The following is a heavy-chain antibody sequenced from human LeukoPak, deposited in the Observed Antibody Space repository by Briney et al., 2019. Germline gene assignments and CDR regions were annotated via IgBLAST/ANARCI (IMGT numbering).Heavy chain of an antibody. V-gene: IGHV4-39*07. D-gene: IGHD1-7*01. Sequence: PSETLSLTCTVSGGSISSSSYYWGWIRQPPGKGLEWIGSIYYSGSTNYNPSLKSRVTISVDKSKNQFSLKLSSVTAADTAVYYCARDNTGTRYYYYMDVWGKGTTVTVSS. CDR3: ARDNTGTRYYYYMDV. CDR2: IYYSGST. J-gene: IGHJ6*03. CDR1: GGSISSSSYY.